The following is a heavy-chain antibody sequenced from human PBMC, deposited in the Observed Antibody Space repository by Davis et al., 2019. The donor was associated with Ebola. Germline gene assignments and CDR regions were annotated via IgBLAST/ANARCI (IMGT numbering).Heavy chain of an antibody. D-gene: IGHD4-17*01. J-gene: IGHJ6*02. CDR1: GGFVSSGGYS. Sequence: MPSETLSLTCAVSGGFVSSGGYSWSWIRQPPGKGLEWIGYYYYTGTTYYNPSLKSRVTISVDTSKNQFSLKLSSVTAADTAVYYCARLGHDYGDYAPYYYYYGMDVWGQGTTVTVSS. CDR3: ARLGHDYGDYAPYYYYYGMDV. CDR2: YYYTGTT. V-gene: IGHV4-30-4*07.